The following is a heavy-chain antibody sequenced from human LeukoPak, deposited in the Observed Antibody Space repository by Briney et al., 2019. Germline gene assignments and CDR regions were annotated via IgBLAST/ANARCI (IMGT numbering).Heavy chain of an antibody. CDR1: GFTLSNYW. D-gene: IGHD1-26*01. J-gene: IGHJ4*02. Sequence: GGSLRLSCAASGFTLSNYWMSWVRQAPEKGLEWVANIKQDGSEKYYVDSVEGRFTISRDNAKNSLYLQMDSLRAEDTAVYYCARGGYYRFDYWGQGTLVTVFS. CDR3: ARGGYYRFDY. V-gene: IGHV3-7*04. CDR2: IKQDGSEK.